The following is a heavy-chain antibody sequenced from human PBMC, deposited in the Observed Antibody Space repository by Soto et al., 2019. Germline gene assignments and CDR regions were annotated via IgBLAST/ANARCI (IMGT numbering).Heavy chain of an antibody. CDR3: VREDRVPFTTGWSVVY. J-gene: IGHJ4*02. Sequence: EVQLVESGGGLIQPGGSLRLSCAASGFNVSGTYMRWVRLPPGKGLEWVSLLYGTGSTHYPKSVKGRFTGSRDVSKNTWLHQMDNLRYEDSGMYYCVREDRVPFTTGWSVVYWGRGTLVTVSS. V-gene: IGHV3-53*03. D-gene: IGHD1-1*01. CDR2: LYGTGST. CDR1: GFNVSGTY.